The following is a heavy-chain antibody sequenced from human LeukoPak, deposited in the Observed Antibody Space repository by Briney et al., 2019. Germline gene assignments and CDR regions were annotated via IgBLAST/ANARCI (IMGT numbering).Heavy chain of an antibody. CDR2: ISGSGGST. CDR1: GFTFSSYA. V-gene: IGHV3-23*01. CDR3: AKVPYYDSSGYYAPYFDY. J-gene: IGHJ4*02. D-gene: IGHD3-22*01. Sequence: GGSLRISCAASGFTFSSYAMSWVRQAPGKGLEWVSAISGSGGSTYYADSVKGRFTISRDNSKNTLYLQMNSLRAEDTAVYYCAKVPYYDSSGYYAPYFDYWGQGTLVTVSS.